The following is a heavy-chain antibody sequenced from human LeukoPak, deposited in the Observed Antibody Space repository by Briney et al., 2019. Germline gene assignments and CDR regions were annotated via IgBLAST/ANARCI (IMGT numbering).Heavy chain of an antibody. CDR2: INPSGGST. CDR3: ARDLGYGDYSGT. J-gene: IGHJ5*02. Sequence: ASVKVSCKASGYTFTSYYMHWVRQAPGQGLEWMGIINPSGGSTSYAQKFQGRVTMTRDMSTSTVYVELSSLRSEDTAVYYCARDLGYGDYSGTWGQGTLVTVSS. CDR1: GYTFTSYY. V-gene: IGHV1-46*01. D-gene: IGHD4-17*01.